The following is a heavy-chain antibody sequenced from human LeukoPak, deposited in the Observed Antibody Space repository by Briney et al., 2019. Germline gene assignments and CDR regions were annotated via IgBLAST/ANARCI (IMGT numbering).Heavy chain of an antibody. CDR2: IWDDGSNK. CDR3: ARVSGLNWFDP. CDR1: GFTFSSYG. J-gene: IGHJ5*02. V-gene: IGHV3-33*01. D-gene: IGHD3-10*01. Sequence: GRSLRLSCAASGFTFSSYGMHWVRQAPGKGLEWVAVIWDDGSNKYYADSVRGRFTISRDSAKNSLYLQMNSLRAEDTAVYYCARVSGLNWFDPWGQGTLVTVSS.